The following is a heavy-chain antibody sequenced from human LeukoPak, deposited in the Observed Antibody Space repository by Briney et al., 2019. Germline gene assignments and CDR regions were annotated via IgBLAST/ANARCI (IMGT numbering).Heavy chain of an antibody. D-gene: IGHD3-10*01. CDR1: GFTFSSYE. Sequence: GGSLRLSCAASGFTFSSYEMNWVRQAPGKGLEWVSYISSSGTTIYYADSVKGRFTMSRANAKNSLYLQMNGLRAEDTAVYYCARVLYYYGSGSYSRRLDYWGQGTLVTVSS. CDR2: ISSSGTTI. V-gene: IGHV3-48*03. CDR3: ARVLYYYGSGSYSRRLDY. J-gene: IGHJ4*02.